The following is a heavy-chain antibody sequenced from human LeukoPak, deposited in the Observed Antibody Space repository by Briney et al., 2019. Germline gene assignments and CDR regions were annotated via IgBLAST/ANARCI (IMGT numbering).Heavy chain of an antibody. CDR1: GFTFSGSW. CDR3: ARDQKASPSPADY. CDR2: INNDGSEK. J-gene: IGHJ4*02. V-gene: IGHV3-7*03. Sequence: GGSLRLSCAASGFTFSGSWMTWVRQAPGKGLEWVANINNDGSEKYYLDSVKGRFTISRDNSKNSLYLQMNSLRAEDTAVYFCARDQKASPSPADYWGQGTLVTVSS.